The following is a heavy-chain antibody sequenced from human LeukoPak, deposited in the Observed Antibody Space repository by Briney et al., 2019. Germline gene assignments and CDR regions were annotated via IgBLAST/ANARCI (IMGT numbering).Heavy chain of an antibody. CDR1: GFTFSSYG. D-gene: IGHD3-22*01. J-gene: IGHJ4*02. CDR3: AKDHHYYDSSGTFDY. V-gene: IGHV3-30*18. Sequence: PGRSLRLSCEASGFTFSSYGMHWVRQAPGKGLEWVAVISYDGSNKYYADSVKGRFTISRDNSKNALYLQMNRLRAEDTAVYYCAKDHHYYDSSGTFDYWGQGTLVTVSS. CDR2: ISYDGSNK.